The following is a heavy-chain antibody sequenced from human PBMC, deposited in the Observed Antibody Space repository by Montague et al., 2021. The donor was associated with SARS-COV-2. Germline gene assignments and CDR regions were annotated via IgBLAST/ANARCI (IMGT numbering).Heavy chain of an antibody. D-gene: IGHD6-13*01. CDR3: ARSGYGGGTTWFYFDS. V-gene: IGHV6-1*01. Sequence: CAISGDSVSSNSAAWNWIRQSPSRGLEWLGRTYYRSKWYRDYALSVRSRLTVNPDTSENQFSLQLNSVTPDDTAAYYCARSGYGGGTTWFYFDSWGPGTLITVSS. CDR1: GDSVSSNSAA. CDR2: TYYRSKWYR. J-gene: IGHJ4*02.